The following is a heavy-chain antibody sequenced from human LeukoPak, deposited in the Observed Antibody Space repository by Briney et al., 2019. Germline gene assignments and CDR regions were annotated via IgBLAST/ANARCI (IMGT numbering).Heavy chain of an antibody. CDR2: ISRAGDRT. Sequence: GGSMRLSCVGSGFIFSSYDMGWVRQAPGKGLEWVSSISRAGDRTYYEDSVKGRFTISRDNSRNTIYLQMNSLRAEDTAVYYCARGESFAFDVWGQGTMVTVSS. V-gene: IGHV3-23*01. CDR3: ARGESFAFDV. CDR1: GFIFSSYD. J-gene: IGHJ3*01.